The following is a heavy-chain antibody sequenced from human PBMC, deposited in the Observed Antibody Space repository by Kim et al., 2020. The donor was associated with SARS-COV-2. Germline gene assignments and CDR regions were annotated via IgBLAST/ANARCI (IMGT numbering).Heavy chain of an antibody. D-gene: IGHD6-25*01. CDR3: ARGGAATHFDY. J-gene: IGHJ4*02. Sequence: NSNPALKSGVTISVDTSKNQFSLKLSSVTAADTAVYYWARGGAATHFDYWGQGTLVTVSS. V-gene: IGHV4-59*09.